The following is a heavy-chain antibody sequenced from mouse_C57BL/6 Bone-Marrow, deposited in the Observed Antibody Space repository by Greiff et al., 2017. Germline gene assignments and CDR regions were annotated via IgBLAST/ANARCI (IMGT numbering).Heavy chain of an antibody. CDR2: IRSKSNNYAT. CDR3: VRHRYYGSRLYWYFDV. D-gene: IGHD1-1*01. V-gene: IGHV10-1*01. Sequence: EVQLVESGGGLVQPKGSLKLSCAASGFSFNTYAMNWVRQAPGKGLEWVARIRSKSNNYATYYADSVKDRFTISRDDSESMLYLQMNNLKTEDTAMYYCVRHRYYGSRLYWYFDVWGTGTTVTVSS. CDR1: GFSFNTYA. J-gene: IGHJ1*03.